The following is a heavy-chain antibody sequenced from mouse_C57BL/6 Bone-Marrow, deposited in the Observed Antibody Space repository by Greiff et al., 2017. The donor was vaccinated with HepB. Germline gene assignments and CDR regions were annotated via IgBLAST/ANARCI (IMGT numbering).Heavy chain of an antibody. CDR3: ARDPHWDYWYFDF. Sequence: EVQLQESGAELVKPGASVKLSCTASGFTITDYYMHWVKQRPEQGLEWIGRIDPEDGETKYAPKFQGKATITADTSSNTAYLQLSSLTSEDTAVYYCARDPHWDYWYFDFWGTGTTVTVSS. CDR1: GFTITDYY. D-gene: IGHD4-1*01. J-gene: IGHJ1*03. CDR2: IDPEDGET. V-gene: IGHV14-2*01.